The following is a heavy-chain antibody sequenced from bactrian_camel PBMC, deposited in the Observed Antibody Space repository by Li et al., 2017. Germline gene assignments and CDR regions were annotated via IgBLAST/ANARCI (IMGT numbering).Heavy chain of an antibody. Sequence: VQPVESGGGSVQTGGSLTLSCAISGNPYNAFYMAWFHQAPGKEREGVAAIDSDGGTSYADSVKGRFTISKDNANNTVNLMMNSLKPEDTAMYYCAANFGPYCSGPYLARRANFLGQGTQVTVS. CDR1: GNPYNAFY. V-gene: IGHV3S53*01. CDR2: IDSDGGT. J-gene: IGHJ4*01. D-gene: IGHD2*01.